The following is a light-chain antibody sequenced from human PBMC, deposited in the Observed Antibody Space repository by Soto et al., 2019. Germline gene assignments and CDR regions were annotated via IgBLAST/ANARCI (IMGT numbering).Light chain of an antibody. CDR1: QSVSSN. Sequence: EIVMTQSPATLSVSPGDRATLSCRASQSVSSNLAWYQQKPGQAPRLLIYGASTRATVIPARFSGSGSGTEFTLTISRLQSEDLAVYYCQQYNNWPLTFGGGTKVEIK. J-gene: IGKJ4*01. CDR2: GAS. V-gene: IGKV3-15*01. CDR3: QQYNNWPLT.